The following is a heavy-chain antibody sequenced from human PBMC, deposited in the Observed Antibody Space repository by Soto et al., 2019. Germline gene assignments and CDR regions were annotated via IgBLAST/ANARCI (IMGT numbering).Heavy chain of an antibody. J-gene: IGHJ6*01. CDR1: GFTFSTYG. CDR3: ARPLEQHQLGFGMDV. CDR2: IWYDGSKI. Sequence: PGGSLRLSCAASGFTFSTYGMHWVRQAPGKGLEWVAVIWYDGSKIYYADSVKGRFTISRDNSKSTPYLQMNSLRAEDTAVYYCARPLEQHQLGFGMDVWGQGSPVTVSS. D-gene: IGHD6-13*01. V-gene: IGHV3-33*01.